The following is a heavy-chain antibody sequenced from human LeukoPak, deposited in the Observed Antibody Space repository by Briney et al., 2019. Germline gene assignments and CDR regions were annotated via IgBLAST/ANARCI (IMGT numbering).Heavy chain of an antibody. V-gene: IGHV4-30-4*08. J-gene: IGHJ4*02. CDR1: GGSISSGDYY. CDR2: INHSGST. CDR3: ARGIGYYDFWSGYYRDTASYYFDY. Sequence: PSQTLSLTCTVSGGSISSGDYYWSWIRQPPGKGLEWIGEINHSGSTNYNPSLKSRVTISVDTSKNQFSLKLSSVTAADTAVYYCARGIGYYDFWSGYYRDTASYYFDYWGQGTLVTVSS. D-gene: IGHD3-3*01.